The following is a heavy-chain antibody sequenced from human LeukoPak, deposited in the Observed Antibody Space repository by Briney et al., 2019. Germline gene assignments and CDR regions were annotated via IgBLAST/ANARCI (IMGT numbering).Heavy chain of an antibody. Sequence: GRSLRLSCAASGFTFRGYVMHWVRQAPGKGPVWVAVIWHDGSNHYYEHSVKGRFTISRDNSNNTLYLQMNSLRVEDTAVYYCARDQGPVGSFDYWGQGTLVSVSS. D-gene: IGHD1-26*01. V-gene: IGHV3-33*01. CDR2: IWHDGSNH. CDR3: ARDQGPVGSFDY. J-gene: IGHJ4*02. CDR1: GFTFRGYV.